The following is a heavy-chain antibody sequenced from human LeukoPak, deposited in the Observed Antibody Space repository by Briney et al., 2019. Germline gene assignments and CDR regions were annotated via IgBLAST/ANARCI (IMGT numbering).Heavy chain of an antibody. CDR1: GYSFTSYW. CDR3: ARSTFPFDWLPSADHPGYYYYYGMDV. V-gene: IGHV5-51*01. CDR2: IYPGDSDT. Sequence: GESLKISCKGSGYSFTSYWIGWVRQMPGKGLEWMGIIYPGDSDTRYSPSFQGQVTISADKSISTAYLQWSSLKASDTAMYYCARSTFPFDWLPSADHPGYYYYYGMDVWGQGTTVTVSS. J-gene: IGHJ6*02. D-gene: IGHD3-9*01.